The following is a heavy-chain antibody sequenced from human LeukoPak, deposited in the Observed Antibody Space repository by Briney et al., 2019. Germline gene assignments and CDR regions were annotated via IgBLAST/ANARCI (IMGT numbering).Heavy chain of an antibody. CDR3: ARASEYCSSTSRSGPHGY. D-gene: IGHD2-2*01. CDR1: GYTFTGYY. CDR2: INPNSGGT. Sequence: ASVKVSCKASGYTFTGYYMHWVRQAPGQGLEWMGWINPNSGGTNYAQKFQGRVTITADESTSTAYMELSSPRSEDTAVYYCARASEYCSSTSRSGPHGYWGQGTLVTVSS. V-gene: IGHV1-2*02. J-gene: IGHJ4*02.